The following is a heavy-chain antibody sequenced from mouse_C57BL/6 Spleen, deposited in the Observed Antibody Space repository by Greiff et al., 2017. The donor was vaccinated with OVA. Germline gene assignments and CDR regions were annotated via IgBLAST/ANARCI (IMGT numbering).Heavy chain of an antibody. CDR1: GYTFPDYE. V-gene: IGHV1-15*01. CDR3: TGSGFYLDY. J-gene: IGHJ2*01. CDR2: IDPETGGT. Sequence: VQLQQSGAELVRPGASVTLSCKASGYTFPDYEMHWVKQTPVHGLEWIGAIDPETGGTAYNQKFKGKAILTADKSSSTAYMELRSLTSEDSAVYYCTGSGFYLDYWGQGTTLTVSS. D-gene: IGHD3-2*02.